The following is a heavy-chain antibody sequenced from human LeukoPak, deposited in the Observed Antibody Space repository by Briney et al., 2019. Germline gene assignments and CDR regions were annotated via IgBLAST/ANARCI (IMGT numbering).Heavy chain of an antibody. J-gene: IGHJ3*02. CDR3: ARGDLHYHDSTRRGFDI. V-gene: IGHV3-30*03. D-gene: IGHD3-10*01. CDR2: ISYDGGNK. Sequence: GGSLRLSCAASEFSVGSNYMTWVRQAPGKGLEWVALISYDGGNKYYADSVKGRFTISRDNSKNTLYLQMNSLRAEDTAVYYCARGDLHYHDSTRRGFDIWGQGTKVTVSS. CDR1: EFSVGSNY.